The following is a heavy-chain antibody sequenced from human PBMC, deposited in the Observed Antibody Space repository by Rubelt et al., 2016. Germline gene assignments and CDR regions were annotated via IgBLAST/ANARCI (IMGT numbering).Heavy chain of an antibody. Sequence: QVQLVQSGAEVKKPGASVKVSCKASGYTFTGYYMHWVRQAPGQGLEWMGWINPNSGGPNYAQKVQGRVTRTRETSISTAYMGLSRLRSDDTAVYYCARGAGGRYFDWYDAFDIWGQGTMVTVSS. CDR2: INPNSGGP. J-gene: IGHJ3*02. V-gene: IGHV1-2*02. CDR3: ARGAGGRYFDWYDAFDI. D-gene: IGHD3-9*01. CDR1: GYTFTGYY.